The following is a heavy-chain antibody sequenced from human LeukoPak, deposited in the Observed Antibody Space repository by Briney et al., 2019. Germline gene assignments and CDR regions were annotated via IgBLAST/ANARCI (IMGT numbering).Heavy chain of an antibody. J-gene: IGHJ4*02. Sequence: GSSLRLSCAASRFKFSSYGMHWVRQAPGKGLEWVAFISYDGSNKYYADSVKGRFTISRDNSKSTLYLQMNSLRTEDTALFYCARASDTSTPDCWGQGTLVTVSS. V-gene: IGHV3-30*03. CDR1: RFKFSSYG. CDR2: ISYDGSNK. D-gene: IGHD5-18*01. CDR3: ARASDTSTPDC.